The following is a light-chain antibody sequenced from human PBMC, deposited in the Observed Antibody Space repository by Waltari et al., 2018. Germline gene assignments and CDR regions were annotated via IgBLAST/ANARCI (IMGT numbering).Light chain of an antibody. CDR2: NNN. CDR3: AVWDDSLNGWM. J-gene: IGLJ3*02. Sequence: QSVVTQSPSASGPPGQRVTIPCSGSSPNIGSKPVNWYQHLPGTAPKLLIHNNNQRPSGVPDRFSGSKSDTSASLAISGLQSEDEAEYYCAVWDDSLNGWMFGGGTKLTVL. V-gene: IGLV1-44*01. CDR1: SPNIGSKP.